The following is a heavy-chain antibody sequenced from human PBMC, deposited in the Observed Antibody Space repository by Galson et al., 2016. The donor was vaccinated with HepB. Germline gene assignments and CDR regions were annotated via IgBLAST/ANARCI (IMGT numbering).Heavy chain of an antibody. CDR3: ARGSGNSPKTLDY. J-gene: IGHJ4*02. D-gene: IGHD4-23*01. CDR2: IIPIFGTV. V-gene: IGHV1-69*13. Sequence: SVKVSCKASGGTFSSYAISWVRQAPGQGLEWMGGIIPIFGTVNYAQKFQGRVTIIADESTSTVYMELSSLRAEDTAVYYCARGSGNSPKTLDYWGQGTLVTVSS. CDR1: GGTFSSYA.